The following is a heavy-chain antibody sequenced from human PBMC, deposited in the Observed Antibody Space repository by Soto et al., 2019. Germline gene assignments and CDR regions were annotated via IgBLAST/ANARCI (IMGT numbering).Heavy chain of an antibody. CDR1: GGSISSYY. J-gene: IGHJ6*03. D-gene: IGHD3-3*01. V-gene: IGHV4-59*01. CDR3: ARFLEWFNPTYYYYYYMDV. Sequence: SETLSLTCTVSGGSISSYYWSWIRQPPGKGLEWIGYIYYSGSTNYNPSLKSRVTISVDTSKNQFSLKLSSVTAADTAVYYCARFLEWFNPTYYYYYYMDVWGKGTTVTVSS. CDR2: IYYSGST.